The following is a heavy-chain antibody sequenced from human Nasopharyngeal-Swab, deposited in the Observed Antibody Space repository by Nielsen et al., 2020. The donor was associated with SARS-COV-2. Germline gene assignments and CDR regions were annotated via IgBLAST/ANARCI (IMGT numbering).Heavy chain of an antibody. D-gene: IGHD5/OR15-5a*01. J-gene: IGHJ4*02. Sequence: GESLKISCAASGFSFTNDWFSWVRLAPGKGLEWIARIRAKADGGTADYAAPVLARFTISRDDSTSTVFLQMDNLKTEDTAVYYCSTRPSDTHVSWGRGTLVTVSS. CDR1: GFSFTNDW. CDR3: STRPSDTHVS. V-gene: IGHV3-15*01. CDR2: IRAKADGGTA.